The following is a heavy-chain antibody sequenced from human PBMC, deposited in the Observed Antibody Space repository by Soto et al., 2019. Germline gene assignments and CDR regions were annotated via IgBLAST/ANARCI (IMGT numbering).Heavy chain of an antibody. D-gene: IGHD2-15*01. Sequence: PGGSLRLSCAAAGFTFSSYGMHWVRQAPGKGLEWVAVISYDERNIYYGDSVKGRFTISRDNSKNTLYLQMNNLRAEDTALYYCAKDKSCSDRLCYLDYWGPGTLVTVSS. J-gene: IGHJ4*01. CDR1: GFTFSSYG. CDR2: ISYDERNI. CDR3: AKDKSCSDRLCYLDY. V-gene: IGHV3-30*18.